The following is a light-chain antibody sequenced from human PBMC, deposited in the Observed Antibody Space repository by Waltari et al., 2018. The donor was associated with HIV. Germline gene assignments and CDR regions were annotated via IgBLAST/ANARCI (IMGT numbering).Light chain of an antibody. J-gene: IGKJ1*01. Sequence: DIQMTQSPSSLSASVGDRVTITCRASQGINNYLAWFQQKSGKAPKCLIYGAFSLQSGVPSRFSGSGSGTDFTLTISSLQPEDFATYYCQQYERYPWTFGQGTKVEMK. CDR1: QGINNY. CDR3: QQYERYPWT. CDR2: GAF. V-gene: IGKV1-16*01.